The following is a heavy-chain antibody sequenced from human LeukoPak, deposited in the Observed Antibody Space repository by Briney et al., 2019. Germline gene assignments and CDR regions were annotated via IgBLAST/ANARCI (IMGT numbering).Heavy chain of an antibody. J-gene: IGHJ4*02. CDR3: ARFAGYSFPNDY. D-gene: IGHD6-13*01. CDR1: GGTFSSYA. V-gene: IGHV1-69*04. CDR2: IIPILGIA. Sequence: GASVKVSCKASGGTFSSYAISWVRQAPGQGLEWMGRIIPILGIANYAQKFQGRVTITADKSTSTAYMELSSLRSEDTAVYYCARFAGYSFPNDYWGQGTLVTVSS.